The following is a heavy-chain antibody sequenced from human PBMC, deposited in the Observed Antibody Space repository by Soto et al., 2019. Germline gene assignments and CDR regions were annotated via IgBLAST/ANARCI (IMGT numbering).Heavy chain of an antibody. Sequence: SETLSLTCTVSGGSISSGGYYWSWIRQHPGKGLEWIGYIYYSGSTYYNPSLKSRVTISVDTSKNQFSLKLSSVTAADTAVYYCARGAYDSSGYLIDYWGQGTLVTVSS. V-gene: IGHV4-31*03. CDR1: GGSISSGGYY. J-gene: IGHJ4*02. D-gene: IGHD3-22*01. CDR2: IYYSGST. CDR3: ARGAYDSSGYLIDY.